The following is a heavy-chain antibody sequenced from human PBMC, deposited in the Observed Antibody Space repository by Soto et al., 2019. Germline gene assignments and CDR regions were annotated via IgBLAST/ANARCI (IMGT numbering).Heavy chain of an antibody. V-gene: IGHV3-23*01. CDR2: VSASGLNK. CDR3: AREIGYSSTWPAY. D-gene: IGHD6-13*01. CDR1: GFTFSNYA. Sequence: HPGGSLRLSCVASGFTFSNYAMHWVRQAPGKGLEWVSGVSASGLNKDYADPVKGRFYISRDNSRNTLYLQMNSLRVEDTAVYFCAREIGYSSTWPAYWGQGTLVTVSS. J-gene: IGHJ4*02.